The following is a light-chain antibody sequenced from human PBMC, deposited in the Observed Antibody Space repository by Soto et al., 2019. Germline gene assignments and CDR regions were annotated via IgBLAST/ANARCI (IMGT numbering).Light chain of an antibody. Sequence: DIQMTQSPSTLSASVGDRVTITCRASQSISNRLAWYHQKPGKTPNLLIYDASNLGSGLPSRFSGSVSGTEFTLTISSLQPDEFATYYCQQYDTYSTFGQGTKVEIK. CDR1: QSISNR. CDR3: QQYDTYST. CDR2: DAS. V-gene: IGKV1-5*01. J-gene: IGKJ1*01.